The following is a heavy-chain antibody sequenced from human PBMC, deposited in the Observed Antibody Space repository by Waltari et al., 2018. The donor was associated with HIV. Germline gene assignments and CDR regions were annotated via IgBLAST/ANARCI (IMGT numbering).Heavy chain of an antibody. CDR1: GFTFSSNW. CDR3: ARVQGYSYAVNWFDP. Sequence: EVQLVESGGGLVQPGGSLRLPCAAAGFTFSSNWMHWVRQAPGKGLVWVTRINSDGSSTSYADSVKGRFTISRDNAKNTLYLQMNSLRAEDTAVYYCARVQGYSYAVNWFDPWGQGTLVTVSS. V-gene: IGHV3-74*01. D-gene: IGHD5-18*01. CDR2: INSDGSST. J-gene: IGHJ5*02.